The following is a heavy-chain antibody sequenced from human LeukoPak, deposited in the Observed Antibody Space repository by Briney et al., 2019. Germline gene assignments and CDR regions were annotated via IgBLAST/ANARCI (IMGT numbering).Heavy chain of an antibody. V-gene: IGHV4-4*07. CDR3: ARVKASSTSWTFDQ. CDR2: IYSSGST. Sequence: SETLSLTCSVSGGSTNSYYWSWIRQSGGKGLEWIGRIYSSGSTVYNPSLDSRLTMSIDTSKNQFSLTLKSVTATDTAVYYCARVKASSTSWTFDQWGQGALVTVSS. CDR1: GGSTNSYY. D-gene: IGHD2-2*01. J-gene: IGHJ4*02.